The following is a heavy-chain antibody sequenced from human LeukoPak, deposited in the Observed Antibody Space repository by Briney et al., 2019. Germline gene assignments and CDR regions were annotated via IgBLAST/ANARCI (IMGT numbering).Heavy chain of an antibody. J-gene: IGHJ4*02. CDR1: GGTFSSYA. Sequence: RASVKVSCKASGGTFSSYAISWVRQAPGQGLEWMGGIIPIFGTANYAQKFQGRVTITADESTSTAYMELRSLRSDDTAVYYCARDLDGSCYGYWGQGTLVTVSS. D-gene: IGHD2-15*01. CDR2: IIPIFGTA. CDR3: ARDLDGSCYGY. V-gene: IGHV1-69*13.